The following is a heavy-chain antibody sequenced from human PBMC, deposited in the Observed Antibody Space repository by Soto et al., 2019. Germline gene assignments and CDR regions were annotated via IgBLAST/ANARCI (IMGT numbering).Heavy chain of an antibody. D-gene: IGHD2-15*01. Sequence: QVQLQESGPGLVKPSQTLSLTCTVSGGSISSGGYYWSWIRQHPGKGLEWIGYIYYSGSTYYNPSLKSGVTISVDTSKNQFSLKLSSVTAADTAVYYCATVAANYYYYYGMDVWGQGTTVTVSS. CDR3: ATVAANYYYYYGMDV. V-gene: IGHV4-31*03. J-gene: IGHJ6*02. CDR2: IYYSGST. CDR1: GGSISSGGYY.